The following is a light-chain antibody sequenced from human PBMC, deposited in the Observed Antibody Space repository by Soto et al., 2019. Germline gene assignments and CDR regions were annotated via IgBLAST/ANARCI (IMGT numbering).Light chain of an antibody. J-gene: IGKJ1*01. CDR1: QSVSSY. CDR2: DAF. V-gene: IGKV3-11*01. CDR3: TQRSTWPWT. Sequence: IVLTQSPATLSLSPGARANLSCRAGQSVSSYLAWYQQKPGQAPRLLIYDAFNWATCIPAKFRGSGSGTDFTLTIMSLEPEDYAVYYCTQRSTWPWTSGQGTKVEIK.